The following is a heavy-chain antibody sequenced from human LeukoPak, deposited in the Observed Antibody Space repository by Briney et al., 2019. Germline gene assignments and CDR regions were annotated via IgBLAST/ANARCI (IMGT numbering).Heavy chain of an antibody. V-gene: IGHV3-48*03. CDR2: ISSSGSII. CDR3: ARDLLGYCSGGSCYSDY. J-gene: IGHJ4*02. CDR1: GFTFSSCE. Sequence: PGGSLRLSCAASGFTFSSCELSWVRQAPAKGLEWVSYISSSGSIIYYADSVKGRLTVSRDSAKNSLYLQMNSLRAEDTAVYYCARDLLGYCSGGSCYSDYWGQGTLVTVSS. D-gene: IGHD2-15*01.